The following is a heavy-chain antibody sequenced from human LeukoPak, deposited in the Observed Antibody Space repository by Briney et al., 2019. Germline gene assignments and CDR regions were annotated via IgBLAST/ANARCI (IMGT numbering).Heavy chain of an antibody. V-gene: IGHV3-21*01. CDR2: ISSSSSYI. J-gene: IGHJ4*02. D-gene: IGHD5-12*01. CDR1: GFTFSSYS. CDR3: ARDTYSGYEIDY. Sequence: GGSLRLSCAASGFTFSSYSMNWVRQAPGKGLEWVSSISSSSSYIYYADSVKGRFTISRDNAKNSLYLQMNSLRAEDAAVYYCARDTYSGYEIDYWGQGTLVTVSS.